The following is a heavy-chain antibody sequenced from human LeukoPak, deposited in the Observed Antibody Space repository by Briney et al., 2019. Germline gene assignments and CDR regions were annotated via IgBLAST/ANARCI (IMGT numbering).Heavy chain of an antibody. V-gene: IGHV4-4*07. Sequence: SETLSLTCAVSGVSISANYWTWVRQSAGKGLEWIGRIYNTGSANFHPSFKSRVTMSVDTSKNQFSLKLRSVTAADTAVYYCAREGAEGDYFDYWGQGTLLTVSS. CDR1: GVSISANY. CDR3: AREGAEGDYFDY. D-gene: IGHD3-16*01. J-gene: IGHJ4*02. CDR2: IYNTGSA.